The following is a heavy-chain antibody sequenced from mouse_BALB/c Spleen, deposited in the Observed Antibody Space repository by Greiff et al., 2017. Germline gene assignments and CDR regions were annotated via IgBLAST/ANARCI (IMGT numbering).Heavy chain of an antibody. Sequence: VHVKQSGAELVKPGASVKLSCTASGFNIKDTYMHWVKQRPEQGLEWIGRIDPANGNTKYDPKFQGKATITADTSSNTAYLQLSSLTSEDTAVYYCARHYGNPDWFAYWGQGTLVTVSA. J-gene: IGHJ3*01. CDR3: ARHYGNPDWFAY. V-gene: IGHV14-3*02. CDR1: GFNIKDTY. D-gene: IGHD2-1*01. CDR2: IDPANGNT.